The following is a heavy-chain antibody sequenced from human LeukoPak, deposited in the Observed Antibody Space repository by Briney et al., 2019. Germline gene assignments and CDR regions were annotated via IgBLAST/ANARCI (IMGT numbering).Heavy chain of an antibody. CDR1: SGAISSYY. V-gene: IGHV4-59*01. CDR3: ARDGLYDSNGYYMDS. CDR2: IYYSGGT. J-gene: IGHJ4*02. D-gene: IGHD3-22*01. Sequence: SETLSLTCTVSSGAISSYYWSWIRQPPGKGPEWIGYIYYSGGTKYNPSLMSRATISVDRAQSQFSLSLTSVTAADTAVYYCARDGLYDSNGYYMDSWGQGTLVIVSS.